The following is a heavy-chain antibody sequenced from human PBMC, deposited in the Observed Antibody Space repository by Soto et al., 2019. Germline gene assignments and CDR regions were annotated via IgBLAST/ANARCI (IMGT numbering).Heavy chain of an antibody. CDR2: ISKDGTNE. CDR1: GFSFRDFA. D-gene: IGHD1-26*01. J-gene: IGHJ4*02. Sequence: PGGSLRLSCAASGFSFRDFAMHWVRRAPGKGLEWVAIISKDGTNEYYADSVKGRFAISRDDSKNTLYLQMNSLRTEDTAVYYCAREMVGAIYFDYWGQGTLVTVPQ. V-gene: IGHV3-30*09. CDR3: AREMVGAIYFDY.